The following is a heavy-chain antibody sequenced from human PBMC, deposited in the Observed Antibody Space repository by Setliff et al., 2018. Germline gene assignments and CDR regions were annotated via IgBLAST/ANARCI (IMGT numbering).Heavy chain of an antibody. CDR2: ISTDDGDT. V-gene: IGHV1-18*01. J-gene: IGHJ3*01. D-gene: IGHD2-21*02. Sequence: RASVKVSCKASGGTFSNYGVSWVRQAPGQGLEWMGWISTDDGDTNFAQKFQGRVTLTTDTSTGTAYMELRSLTFDDTAVYYCARDWFCSGGDCSDVFDFWGQGTMVTVSS. CDR3: ARDWFCSGGDCSDVFDF. CDR1: GGTFSNYG.